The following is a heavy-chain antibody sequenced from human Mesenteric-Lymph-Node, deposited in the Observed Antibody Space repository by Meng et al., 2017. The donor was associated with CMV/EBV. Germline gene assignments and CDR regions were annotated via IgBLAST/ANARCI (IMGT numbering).Heavy chain of an antibody. D-gene: IGHD3-22*01. CDR3: AKDYYDSGGYYDF. J-gene: IGHJ4*02. CDR2: ISGGGGST. Sequence: GESLKISCAASGFTVSSYAMSWVRQAPGKGLEWVSAISGGGGSTYYADSVKGRFTISRDNSKNTLFLQMNSLRAEDTAVYYCAKDYYDSGGYYDFWGQGTLVTVSS. CDR1: GFTVSSYA. V-gene: IGHV3-23*01.